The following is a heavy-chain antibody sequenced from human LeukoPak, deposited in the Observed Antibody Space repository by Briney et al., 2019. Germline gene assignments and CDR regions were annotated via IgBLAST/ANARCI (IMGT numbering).Heavy chain of an antibody. J-gene: IGHJ4*02. CDR3: ARGAWTAYYLDY. CDR1: GFTFSSYG. Sequence: QTGGSLRLSCAASGFTFSSYGMHWVRQAPGKGLEWVAVISYDGSNKYYADSVKGRFTISRDNAKNTVYLQMNSLRAEDTAVYYCARGAWTAYYLDYWGQGTLVTVSS. V-gene: IGHV3-30*03. D-gene: IGHD3/OR15-3a*01. CDR2: ISYDGSNK.